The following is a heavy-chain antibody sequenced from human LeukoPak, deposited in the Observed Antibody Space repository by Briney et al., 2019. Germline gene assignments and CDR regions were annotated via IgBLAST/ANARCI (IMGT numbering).Heavy chain of an antibody. Sequence: EGSLRLSCAASGFTFSGSAMHWVRQASGKGLEWVGRIRSKAYTYATAYAATVKGRFTISRDDSKNTAYLQINSLKTEDTAVYYCIPGGDFDYWGQGTLVTVSS. CDR1: GFTFSGSA. J-gene: IGHJ4*02. CDR2: IRSKAYTYAT. D-gene: IGHD1-14*01. V-gene: IGHV3-73*01. CDR3: IPGGDFDY.